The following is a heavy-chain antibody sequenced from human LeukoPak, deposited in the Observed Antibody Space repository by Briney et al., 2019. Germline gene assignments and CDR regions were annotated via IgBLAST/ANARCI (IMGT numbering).Heavy chain of an antibody. CDR3: ARVSYYDSSGYYFLSYVDY. J-gene: IGHJ4*02. Sequence: GGSLRLSCAASGFTFSSYGMSWVRQAPGKGLQWVSAISGSGSNTYYADSVKGRFTISRDNSKNTLYLQMNNLRDEDTAVYYCARVSYYDSSGYYFLSYVDYWGQGTLVTVSS. CDR1: GFTFSSYG. D-gene: IGHD3-22*01. V-gene: IGHV3-23*01. CDR2: ISGSGSNT.